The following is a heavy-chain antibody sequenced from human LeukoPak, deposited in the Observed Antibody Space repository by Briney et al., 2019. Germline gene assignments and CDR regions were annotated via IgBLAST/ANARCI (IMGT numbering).Heavy chain of an antibody. CDR2: INPSGGST. CDR1: GYTFTSYY. Sequence: ASVKVSCKASGYTFTSYYMHWVRQAPGQGLEWMGIINPSGGSTSYAQKFQGRVTMTRDTSTSTVYMELSSLRSEDTAVYYCAREVCSGGSCYHPLPYYWGQGTLVTVSS. V-gene: IGHV1-46*01. D-gene: IGHD2-15*01. J-gene: IGHJ4*02. CDR3: AREVCSGGSCYHPLPYY.